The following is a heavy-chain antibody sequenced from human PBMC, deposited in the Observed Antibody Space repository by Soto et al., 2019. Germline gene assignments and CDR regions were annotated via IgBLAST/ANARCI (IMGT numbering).Heavy chain of an antibody. D-gene: IGHD6-19*01. CDR1: GFTFSDYS. CDR2: ISGSSTFT. V-gene: IGHV3-21*01. J-gene: IGHJ4*02. Sequence: LRLSCVASGFTFSDYSVSWVRQAPGKGLEWLSSISGSSTFTHYADSVKGRFTISRDNAKNSLYLQMNSLRAEDTAVYYCAAPYSTGHRLLGYWGQGTLVTVSS. CDR3: AAPYSTGHRLLGY.